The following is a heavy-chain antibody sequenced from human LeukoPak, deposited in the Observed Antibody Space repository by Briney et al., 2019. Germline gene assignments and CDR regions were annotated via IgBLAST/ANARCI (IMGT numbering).Heavy chain of an antibody. V-gene: IGHV1-18*01. CDR1: GYSFTNYH. CDR3: ARWSRDYSTYFSDY. J-gene: IGHJ4*02. CDR2: ISTHNGNT. D-gene: IGHD2-15*01. Sequence: ASVKVSCKASGYSFTNYHISWVRQAPGQGLEWMGWISTHNGNTNHAQKFHDRLTMTTDTSAKIVYMELRSLRSDDTAVYYCARWSRDYSTYFSDYWGQGTLATVSS.